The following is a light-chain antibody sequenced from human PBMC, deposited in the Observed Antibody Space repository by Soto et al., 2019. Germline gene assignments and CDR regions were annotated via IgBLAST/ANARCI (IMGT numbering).Light chain of an antibody. CDR3: SSYTSTNSWV. V-gene: IGLV2-14*01. CDR1: SSDVGGYNY. CDR2: DVS. Sequence: QSVLTQSASVSGSPGQPITISCTGTSSDVGGYNYVSWYQQHPGKAPKLIIYDVSNRPSGVSTRFSGSKSGNTASLTISGLQAEDEADYSCSSYTSTNSWVFGGGTKVTVL. J-gene: IGLJ3*02.